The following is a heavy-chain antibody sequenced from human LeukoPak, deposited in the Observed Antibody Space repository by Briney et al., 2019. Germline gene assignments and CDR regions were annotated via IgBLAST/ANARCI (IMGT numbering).Heavy chain of an antibody. CDR3: AKALMATTYYFDY. V-gene: IGHV3-30*02. J-gene: IGHJ4*02. CDR2: IRYDGSNK. D-gene: IGHD5-24*01. Sequence: GGSLRLSCAASGFTFSSYGMQWVRQAPGKGLEWVAFIRYDGSNKYYADSVKGRFTISRDNSKNTLYLQMNSLRAEDTAVYYCAKALMATTYYFDYWGQGTLVTVSS. CDR1: GFTFSSYG.